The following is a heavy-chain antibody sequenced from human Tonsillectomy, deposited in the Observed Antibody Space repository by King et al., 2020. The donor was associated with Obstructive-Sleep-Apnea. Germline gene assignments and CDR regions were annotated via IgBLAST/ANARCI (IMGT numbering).Heavy chain of an antibody. J-gene: IGHJ3*02. Sequence: VQLQQWGAGLLKPSETLSLTCAVYGGSFSGYYWSWIRQPPGKGLEWIGEINHSGSTNSNPTLKSRVTISVDTSKNQFSLKLSSVTAADTAVYYCARWEYGDYELVNAFDIWGQGTMVTVSS. D-gene: IGHD4-17*01. V-gene: IGHV4-34*01. CDR2: INHSGST. CDR3: ARWEYGDYELVNAFDI. CDR1: GGSFSGYY.